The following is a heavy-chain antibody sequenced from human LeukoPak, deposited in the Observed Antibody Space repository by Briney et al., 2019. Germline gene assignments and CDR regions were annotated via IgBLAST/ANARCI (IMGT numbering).Heavy chain of an antibody. CDR2: ISYDGSNK. Sequence: PGGSLRLSCAASGFTFSSYAMHWVRQAPGKGLEWVAVISYDGSNKYYADSVKGRFTISRDNSKNTLYLQINSLRAEDTAVYYCARERYSYGYKFDYWGQGTLVTVSS. V-gene: IGHV3-30*04. CDR3: ARERYSYGYKFDY. J-gene: IGHJ4*02. CDR1: GFTFSSYA. D-gene: IGHD5-18*01.